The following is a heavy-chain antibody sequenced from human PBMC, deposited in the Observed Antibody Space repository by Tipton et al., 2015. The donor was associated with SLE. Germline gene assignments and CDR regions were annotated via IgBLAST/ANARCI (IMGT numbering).Heavy chain of an antibody. Sequence: WVRQSAGKGLEWVGRIKSKTDGGTTDYAAPVKGRFTISRDDSKNTLYLQMNSLKTEDTAVYYCTTDLEWLVLGGYYYYGMDVWGQGTTVTVSS. V-gene: IGHV3-15*01. CDR2: IKSKTDGGTT. J-gene: IGHJ6*02. CDR3: TTDLEWLVLGGYYYYGMDV. D-gene: IGHD6-19*01.